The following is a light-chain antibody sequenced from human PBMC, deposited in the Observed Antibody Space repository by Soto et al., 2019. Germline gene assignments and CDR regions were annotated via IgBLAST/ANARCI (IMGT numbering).Light chain of an antibody. CDR1: QSVDTM. V-gene: IGKV3-11*01. J-gene: IGKJ2*01. CDR3: QVRTDWPPFKYT. CDR2: ETS. Sequence: EIVLTQSPASLSLSAGERVTLSCRASQSVDTMVAWYQQQVGRTPRLLIYETSNRATGVPGRFRGSGSGTDFTLTIRRLEPEDSAVYFCQVRTDWPPFKYTFGQGTKLEV.